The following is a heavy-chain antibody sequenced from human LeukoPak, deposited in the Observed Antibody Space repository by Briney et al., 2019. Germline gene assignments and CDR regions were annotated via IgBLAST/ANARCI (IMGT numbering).Heavy chain of an antibody. D-gene: IGHD1-20*01. J-gene: IGHJ4*02. Sequence: GGSLRLSCAASGFTFDDYAMHWVRQAPGKGLEWVSGISWNSGTIGYADSVKGRFTISRDNAKNSLYLQMNSLRAEDTALYYCAKDSGISAYWGQGTLVTVSS. V-gene: IGHV3-9*01. CDR2: ISWNSGTI. CDR1: GFTFDDYA. CDR3: AKDSGISAY.